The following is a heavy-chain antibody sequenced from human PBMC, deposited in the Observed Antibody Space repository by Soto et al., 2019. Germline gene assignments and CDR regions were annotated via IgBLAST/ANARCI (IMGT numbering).Heavy chain of an antibody. V-gene: IGHV1-3*01. Sequence: VASVKVSCKASGYTFTSYAMHWVRQAPGQRLEWMGWINAGNGNTKYSQKFQGRVTITRDTSASTAYMELSSLRSEDTDVYYCARGDYDFWSGYLALHYYYGMDVWGQGTTVTV. CDR2: INAGNGNT. J-gene: IGHJ6*02. D-gene: IGHD3-3*01. CDR1: GYTFTSYA. CDR3: ARGDYDFWSGYLALHYYYGMDV.